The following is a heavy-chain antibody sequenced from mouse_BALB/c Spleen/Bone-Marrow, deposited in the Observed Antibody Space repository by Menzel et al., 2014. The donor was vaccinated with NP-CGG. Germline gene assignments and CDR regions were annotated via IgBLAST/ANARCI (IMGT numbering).Heavy chain of an antibody. CDR2: IVPSSGYT. CDR1: GYIFTSYT. V-gene: IGHV1-4*02. CDR3: AREARTGAWFAY. Sequence: LVESGAELARPGASVKMSCKASGYIFTSYTIQWVKRRPGQGLEWVGYIVPSSGYTDYNQNFKDKTTLTADKSSSTAYMQLSSLTSADSAVYYCAREARTGAWFAYWGQGTLVTVSA. J-gene: IGHJ3*01.